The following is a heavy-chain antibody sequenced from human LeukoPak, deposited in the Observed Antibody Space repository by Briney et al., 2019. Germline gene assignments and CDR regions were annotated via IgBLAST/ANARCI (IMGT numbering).Heavy chain of an antibody. CDR1: GGSFSGYY. CDR3: AREDILTDGNWFDP. J-gene: IGHJ5*02. CDR2: INHRGST. D-gene: IGHD3-9*01. V-gene: IGHV4-34*01. Sequence: KPSETLSLTCAVYGGSFSGYYWSWIRQPPGKGLEWIGEINHRGSTNYNPSLKSRVTISVDTSKNQFSLKLSSVTAADTAVYYCAREDILTDGNWFDPWGQGTLVTVSS.